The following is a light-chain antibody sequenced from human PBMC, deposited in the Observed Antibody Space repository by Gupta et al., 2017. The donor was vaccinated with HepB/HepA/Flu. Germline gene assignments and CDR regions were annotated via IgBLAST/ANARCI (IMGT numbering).Light chain of an antibody. CDR3: SSYTSSSTVV. CDR2: DVS. V-gene: IGLV2-14*03. CDR1: SSDVGGYNY. J-gene: IGLJ2*01. Sequence: QSALTQPASVSGSPRPSITIPCTGTSSDVGGYNYVSWYQQHPGKAPKLMIYDVSNRPSGVSNRFSGSKSGNTASLTISGLQAEDEADYYCSSYTSSSTVVFGGGTKLTVL.